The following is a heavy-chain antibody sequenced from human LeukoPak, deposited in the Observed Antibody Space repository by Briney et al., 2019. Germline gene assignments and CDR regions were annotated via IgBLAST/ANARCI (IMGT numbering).Heavy chain of an antibody. CDR3: AREGQWLPDWFDP. CDR2: VNLQGST. J-gene: IGHJ5*02. V-gene: IGHV4-4*02. D-gene: IGHD6-19*01. Sequence: SGTLSLTCGVSGGSISNTNWWTWFRQPPGKGLEWIGEVNLQGSTNYNPSLKSRVTISLDTSKNQFSLKLTSVTAADTAVYYCAREGQWLPDWFDPWGQGTLVTVSS. CDR1: GGSISNTNW.